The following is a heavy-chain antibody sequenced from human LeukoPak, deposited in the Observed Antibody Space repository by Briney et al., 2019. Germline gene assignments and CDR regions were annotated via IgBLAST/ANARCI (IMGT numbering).Heavy chain of an antibody. CDR3: VRDPDALDY. CDR2: IRSSGDTK. CDR1: GFTFSRYS. Sequence: GGSLRLSCVVSGFTFSRYSMNWVRQAPGKGPEWVSYIRSSGDTKYYADSVKGRFTISGDNAKNSLYLQMNSLRDEDTAVYYRVRDPDALDYWGQGTLVTVSS. V-gene: IGHV3-48*02. J-gene: IGHJ4*02. D-gene: IGHD2-2*01.